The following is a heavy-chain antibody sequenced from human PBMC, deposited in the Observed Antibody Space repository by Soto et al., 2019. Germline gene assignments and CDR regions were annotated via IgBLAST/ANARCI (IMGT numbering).Heavy chain of an antibody. CDR2: MSGTSGNT. CDR1: GFTFRTYA. CDR3: AKLDSYGSFDF. J-gene: IGHJ4*02. V-gene: IGHV3-23*01. D-gene: IGHD5-18*01. Sequence: GGSLRLSFAASGFTFRTYAMSWVRQAPGKGLDWVSAMSGTSGNTYYADSVKGRFTISRDNSKNTLFLQMSGLRAEDTAVYYCAKLDSYGSFDFWGQGALVTVSS.